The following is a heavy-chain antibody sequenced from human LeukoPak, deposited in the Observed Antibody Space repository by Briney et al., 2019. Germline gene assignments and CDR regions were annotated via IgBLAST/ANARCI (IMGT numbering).Heavy chain of an antibody. CDR2: IYYSGTT. V-gene: IGHV4-61*01. D-gene: IGHD5-12*01. Sequence: PSETLSLTCTVSGGSISSSSYYWSWIRQPPGKGLEWVGNIYYSGTTNYNPSLVSRVTISVDTSKNQFSLKLRSVTAADTAVYYCARTRGYSGYEVSTYGMDVWGQGTTVTVSS. CDR3: ARTRGYSGYEVSTYGMDV. J-gene: IGHJ6*02. CDR1: GGSISSSSYY.